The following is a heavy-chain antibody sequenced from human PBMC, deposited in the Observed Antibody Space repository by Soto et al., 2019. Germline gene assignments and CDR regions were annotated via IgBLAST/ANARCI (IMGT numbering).Heavy chain of an antibody. D-gene: IGHD1-1*01. CDR2: IYATGTT. J-gene: IGHJ5*02. CDR3: VRDGTKTLRDWFDP. V-gene: IGHV4-4*07. Sequence: SETLSLTCTVSGASISGFYWSWIRKSAGKGLEWIGRIYATGTTDYNPSLKSRVMMSVDTSKKQFPLKLRSVTAADTAVYYCVRDGTKTLRDWFDPWGQGISVTVSS. CDR1: GASISGFY.